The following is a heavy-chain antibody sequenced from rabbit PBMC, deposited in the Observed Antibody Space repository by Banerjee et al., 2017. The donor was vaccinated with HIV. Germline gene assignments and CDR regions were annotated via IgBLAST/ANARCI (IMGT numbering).Heavy chain of an antibody. CDR2: IYAGSSGST. J-gene: IGHJ4*01. Sequence: QSLEESGGDLVKPGASLTLTCTASGFSFSSYYYMCWVRQAPGKGLEWIACIYAGSSGSTYYASWAKGRFTISKTSSTTVTLQMTSLTAADTATYFCARGYGYAAYAYEGIGLNLWGQGTLVTVS. D-gene: IGHD6-1*01. CDR1: GFSFSSYYY. V-gene: IGHV1S40*01. CDR3: ARGYGYAAYAYEGIGLNL.